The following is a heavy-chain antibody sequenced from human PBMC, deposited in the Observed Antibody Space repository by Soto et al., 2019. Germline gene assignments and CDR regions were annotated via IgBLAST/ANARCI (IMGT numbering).Heavy chain of an antibody. CDR3: AATGPY. Sequence: QVQRVESGGGVVQPGRSLRLSCAASGFTFSSDGMHWVRQAPGKGLEWVAVIWFDGSNKFYADSVKGRVTISRDNSKNTVSLQRNSLRDEDSAAYYSAATGPYWGQGTLVTVSS. V-gene: IGHV3-33*01. CDR2: IWFDGSNK. J-gene: IGHJ4*02. CDR1: GFTFSSDG.